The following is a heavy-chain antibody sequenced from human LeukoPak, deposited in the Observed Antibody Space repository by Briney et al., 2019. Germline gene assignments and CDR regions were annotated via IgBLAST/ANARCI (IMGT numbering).Heavy chain of an antibody. CDR3: ARDLGYMGTAMVTIDY. CDR1: GGSISSYY. CDR2: IYTSGST. D-gene: IGHD5-18*01. J-gene: IGHJ4*02. Sequence: SETLSLTCTVSGGSISSYYWSWIRQPAGKGLEWIGRIYTSGSTNYNPSLKSRVTMSVDTSKNQFSLKLSSVTAADTAVYYCARDLGYMGTAMVTIDYWGQGTLVTVSS. V-gene: IGHV4-4*07.